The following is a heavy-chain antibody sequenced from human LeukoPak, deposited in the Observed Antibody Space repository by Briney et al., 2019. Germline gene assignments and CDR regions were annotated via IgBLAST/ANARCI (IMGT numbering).Heavy chain of an antibody. CDR3: AGVLYDSSGYYFDY. J-gene: IGHJ4*02. V-gene: IGHV1-69*01. Sequence: SVKVSCKASGGTFSSYAISWVRQAPGQGLEWMGGIMPIFGTANYAQKFQGRVTITGDEATSTAYMELSSLRSEDTAVYYRAGVLYDSSGYYFDYWGQGTLVTVSS. CDR2: IMPIFGTA. D-gene: IGHD3-22*01. CDR1: GGTFSSYA.